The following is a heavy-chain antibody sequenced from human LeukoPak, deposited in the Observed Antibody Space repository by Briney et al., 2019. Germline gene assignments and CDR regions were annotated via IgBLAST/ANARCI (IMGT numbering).Heavy chain of an antibody. CDR3: ARGDIRADY. V-gene: IGHV3-48*01. CDR1: GFTFSSYS. J-gene: IGHJ4*02. Sequence: PGGSLRLSCAASGFTFSSYSMNWVRQAPGKGLECVSYISSSSTTIFYADSVRGRFTISRDNAKNSLYLQMNSLRAEDTAVYYCARGDIRADYWGQGTLVTVSS. D-gene: IGHD2-15*01. CDR2: ISSSSTTI.